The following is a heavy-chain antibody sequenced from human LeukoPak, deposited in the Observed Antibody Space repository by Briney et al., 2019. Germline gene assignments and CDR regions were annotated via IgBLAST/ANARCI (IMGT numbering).Heavy chain of an antibody. CDR1: GFSFSTYW. Sequence: GGSLRLSYAASGFSFSTYWMSWVRQAPGKGLEWVANIKQDGSEKNYVDSVKGRFTISRDNAKNSLYLQMSSLRDEDTALYYCVRGGQGFGYWGQGTLVTVSS. CDR2: IKQDGSEK. CDR3: VRGGQGFGY. D-gene: IGHD3-10*01. J-gene: IGHJ4*02. V-gene: IGHV3-7*01.